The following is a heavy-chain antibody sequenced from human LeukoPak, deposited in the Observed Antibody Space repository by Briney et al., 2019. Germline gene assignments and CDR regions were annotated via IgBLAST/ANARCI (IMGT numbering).Heavy chain of an antibody. Sequence: PSETLSLTCAVYGGSFSAYYWTWIRQPPGKGLEWIGEINHSGSTNYNSSLKSRVTISLDTSKNQFSLKLSSVTAADTAVYYCARGGEGYHYGSASQDHWGQGTLVTVPS. CDR2: INHSGST. D-gene: IGHD3-10*01. V-gene: IGHV4-34*01. CDR3: ARGGEGYHYGSASQDH. CDR1: GGSFSAYY. J-gene: IGHJ4*02.